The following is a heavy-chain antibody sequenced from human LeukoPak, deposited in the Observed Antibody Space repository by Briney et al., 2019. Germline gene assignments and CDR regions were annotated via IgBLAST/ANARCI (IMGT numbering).Heavy chain of an antibody. CDR1: GGSISSSSYY. Sequence: KPSETLSLTCTVSGGSISSSSYYWGWIRQPPGKGLEWIGSIYYSGSTYYNPSLKSRVTISVDTSKNQFSLKLSSVTAADTAVYYCARHLGYSSSWYPAVGAFDIWGQGTMVTVSS. J-gene: IGHJ3*02. CDR3: ARHLGYSSSWYPAVGAFDI. D-gene: IGHD6-13*01. V-gene: IGHV4-39*01. CDR2: IYYSGST.